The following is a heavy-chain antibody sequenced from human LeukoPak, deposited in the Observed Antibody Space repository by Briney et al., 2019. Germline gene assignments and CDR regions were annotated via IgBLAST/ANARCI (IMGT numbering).Heavy chain of an antibody. CDR2: IIPIFGTA. CDR1: GGTFSIYA. D-gene: IGHD2-15*01. V-gene: IGHV1-69*05. J-gene: IGHJ4*02. CDR3: ARGGLAYCSGGSCYSFHPY. Sequence: ASVKDSCKASGGTFSIYAISWVRQAPGQGLEWMGGIIPIFGTANYARKFQGRVTITTDESTSTAYMELSSLRSEDTAVYYCARGGLAYCSGGSCYSFHPYWGQGTLVTVSS.